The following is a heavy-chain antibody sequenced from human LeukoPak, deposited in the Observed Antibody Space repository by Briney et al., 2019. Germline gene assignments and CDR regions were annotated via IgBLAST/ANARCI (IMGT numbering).Heavy chain of an antibody. Sequence: GGSLRLSCAASGFTFSSYWMHWVRHAPGKGLVWVSRINSDGSSTSYADSAKGRFTISRDNAKNALYLQMNSLRAEDTAVYYCARDVGAAAFDYWGQGTLVTVSS. J-gene: IGHJ4*02. CDR3: ARDVGAAAFDY. CDR1: GFTFSSYW. D-gene: IGHD6-13*01. CDR2: INSDGSST. V-gene: IGHV3-74*01.